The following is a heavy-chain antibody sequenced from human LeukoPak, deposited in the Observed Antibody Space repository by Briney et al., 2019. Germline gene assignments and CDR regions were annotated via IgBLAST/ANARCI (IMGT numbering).Heavy chain of an antibody. CDR2: IYPVDSDT. J-gene: IGHJ4*02. V-gene: IGHV5-51*01. D-gene: IGHD3-9*01. Sequence: GESLKISCKGSGYSFTSYWIAWVRQMPGKGLEWMGIIYPVDSDTRYSPSFQGQVTISVDKSISTAYLQWSSLKPSDTGMYFCARVGPRYFDPPVNYWGQGTLVTVSS. CDR1: GYSFTSYW. CDR3: ARVGPRYFDPPVNY.